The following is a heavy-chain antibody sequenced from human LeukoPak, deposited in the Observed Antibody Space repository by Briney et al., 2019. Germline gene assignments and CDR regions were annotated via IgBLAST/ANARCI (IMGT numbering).Heavy chain of an antibody. V-gene: IGHV3-74*01. CDR1: GFSFGDYA. CDR3: ARAPSEIGGYYPEYFRH. D-gene: IGHD3-22*01. J-gene: IGHJ1*01. Sequence: GGSLRLSCSGSGFSFGDYAVTWVRQAPGKGLEWVSRIKSDGSTNYADSVKGRFTISRDNAKNTVSLQMNSLRAEDTGVYYCARAPSEIGGYYPEYFRHWGQGTLVTVSS. CDR2: IKSDGST.